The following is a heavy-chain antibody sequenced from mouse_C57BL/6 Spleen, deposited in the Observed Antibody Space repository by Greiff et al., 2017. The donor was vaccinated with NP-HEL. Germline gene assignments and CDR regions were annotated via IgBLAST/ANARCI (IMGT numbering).Heavy chain of an antibody. CDR3: ARDSQILYYYAMDY. V-gene: IGHV5-17*01. Sequence: EVKLMESGGGLVKPGGSLKLSCAASGFTFSDYGMHWVRQAPEKGLEWVAYISSGSSTIYYADTVKGRFTISRDNAKNTLFLQMTSLRSEDTAMYYCARDSQILYYYAMDYWGQGTSVTVSS. CDR1: GFTFSDYG. CDR2: ISSGSSTI. J-gene: IGHJ4*01.